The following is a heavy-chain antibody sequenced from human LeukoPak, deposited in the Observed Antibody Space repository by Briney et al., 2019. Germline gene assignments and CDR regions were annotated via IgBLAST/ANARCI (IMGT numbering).Heavy chain of an antibody. J-gene: IGHJ5*02. D-gene: IGHD3-10*01. V-gene: IGHV3-30*03. Sequence: GGSLRLSCAASGFTYSTYGFHWVRQAPGKGLEWVAIIPSGGGNIYYADSVRGRFTISRDNSQNTLYLQMDSLRAEDTAVYYCARDRSGRFDPWGQGTLVTVSS. CDR1: GFTYSTYG. CDR3: ARDRSGRFDP. CDR2: IPSGGGNI.